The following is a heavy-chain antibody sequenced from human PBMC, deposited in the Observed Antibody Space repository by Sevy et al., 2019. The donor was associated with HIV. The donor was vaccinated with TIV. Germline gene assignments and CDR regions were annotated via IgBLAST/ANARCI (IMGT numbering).Heavy chain of an antibody. CDR2: LKSDVYGGTV. V-gene: IGHV3-49*04. J-gene: IGHJ4*02. CDR1: GFTFGDYC. D-gene: IGHD6-13*01. CDR3: TPWKAAQSIFDY. Sequence: GGSLRLSCTASGFTFGDYCMSWVRQAPGKGLEWVAFLKSDVYGGTVDDAASGRGRFVISTDDSKTIAYLQMNDLKTADTGVYYCTPWKAAQSIFDYWGQGALVTVSS.